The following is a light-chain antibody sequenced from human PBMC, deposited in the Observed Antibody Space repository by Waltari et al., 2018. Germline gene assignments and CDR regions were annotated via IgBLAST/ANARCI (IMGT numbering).Light chain of an antibody. CDR2: GTS. CDR3: QSYDTSLSVV. Sequence: QSVLTQPPSVSGAPGQRVTLSCTGSGSNIRAGYDVHWYQQLPWKAPKPLIYGTSTRPLGVPDRYFGSQSGTSASLAITGLQAEDEADYYCQSYDTSLSVVFGGGTKLTVL. V-gene: IGLV1-40*01. CDR1: GSNIRAGYD. J-gene: IGLJ2*01.